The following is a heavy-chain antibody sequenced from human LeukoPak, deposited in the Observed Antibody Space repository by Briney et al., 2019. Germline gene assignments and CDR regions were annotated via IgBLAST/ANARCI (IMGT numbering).Heavy chain of an antibody. V-gene: IGHV4-59*01. CDR1: GGSISSYY. CDR3: ARGGYYGSGNDFRFDP. Sequence: PSETLSLTCTVSGGSISSYYWSWIRQPPAKGLEWIGYINYSGSTNYKPSLMSRVTISVDTSKNQFSLKLSSVTAADTAVYYCARGGYYGSGNDFRFDPWGQGTLVTVSS. D-gene: IGHD3-10*01. CDR2: INYSGST. J-gene: IGHJ5*02.